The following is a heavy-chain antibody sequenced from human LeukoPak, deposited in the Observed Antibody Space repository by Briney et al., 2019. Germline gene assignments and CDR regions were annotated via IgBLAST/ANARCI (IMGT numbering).Heavy chain of an antibody. D-gene: IGHD6-19*01. Sequence: PSETLSLTCTVSGGSISSYYWSWIRQPPGKGLEWIGYIYYSGSTNYNPSLKSRVTISVDTSKNQFSLKLSSVTAADTAIYYCARAVSGRFDYWGQGTLVTVSS. CDR3: ARAVSGRFDY. CDR1: GGSISSYY. J-gene: IGHJ4*02. V-gene: IGHV4-59*08. CDR2: IYYSGST.